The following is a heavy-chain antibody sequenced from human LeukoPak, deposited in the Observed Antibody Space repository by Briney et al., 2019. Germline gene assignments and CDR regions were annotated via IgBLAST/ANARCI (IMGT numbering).Heavy chain of an antibody. CDR2: IYPGDSDT. D-gene: IGHD2-8*02. J-gene: IGHJ4*02. Sequence: GESLKISCKGSGYSFTSYWIGWVRQMHGKGLDWMGIIYPGDSDTRYSPSFLGLVTISADKSITTAYLQWSRLMDSDTAMYYCARQTGAFDYWGQGTLVTVS. CDR1: GYSFTSYW. V-gene: IGHV5-51*01. CDR3: ARQTGAFDY.